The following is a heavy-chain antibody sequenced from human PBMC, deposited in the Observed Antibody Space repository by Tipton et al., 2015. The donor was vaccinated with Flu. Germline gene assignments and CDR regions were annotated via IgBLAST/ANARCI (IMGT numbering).Heavy chain of an antibody. Sequence: TLSLTCTVSGGSISSYYWSWIRQPAGKGLEWIGRVYTSGSTYYNPSLKSRVTMSLDTSKNRFSLKLSSVAAADTALYYCAGYASSQPGRAFDVWGQGTTVTVSS. D-gene: IGHD6-13*01. CDR1: GGSISSYY. V-gene: IGHV4-4*07. CDR2: VYTSGST. J-gene: IGHJ3*01. CDR3: AGYASSQPGRAFDV.